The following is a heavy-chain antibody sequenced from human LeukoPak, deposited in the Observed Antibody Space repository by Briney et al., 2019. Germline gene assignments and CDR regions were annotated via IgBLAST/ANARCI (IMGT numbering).Heavy chain of an antibody. CDR1: GGSISSDY. J-gene: IGHJ4*02. CDR3: ATRGY. V-gene: IGHV4-59*08. D-gene: IGHD3-10*01. CDR2: IYNSGNN. Sequence: KPSETLSLTCTVSGGSISSDYWQWIWQPPGKGLEWAGYIYNSGNNHYNSSLKSRVTISIDTSKNQFSLKLASVTAADTAVYYCATRGYWGQGTLVAVSS.